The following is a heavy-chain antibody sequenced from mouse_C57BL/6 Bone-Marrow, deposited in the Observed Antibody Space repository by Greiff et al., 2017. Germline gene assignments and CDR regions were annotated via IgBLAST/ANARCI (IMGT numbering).Heavy chain of an antibody. CDR2: IDPSDSYT. J-gene: IGHJ2*01. CDR3: ARSRYGYDPYY. D-gene: IGHD2-2*01. Sequence: QVQLQQPGAELVKPGASVKLSCKASGYTFTSYWMQWVKQRPGQGLEWIGEIDPSDSYTNYNQKFKGKATLDVDTSSSTAYMQLSSLTSEDSAVYYGARSRYGYDPYYWGQGTTLTVSS. CDR1: GYTFTSYW. V-gene: IGHV1-50*01.